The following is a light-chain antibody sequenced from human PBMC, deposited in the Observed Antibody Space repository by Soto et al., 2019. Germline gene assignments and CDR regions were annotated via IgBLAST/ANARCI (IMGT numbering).Light chain of an antibody. V-gene: IGKV1-5*03. CDR1: QNINRW. CDR2: KAS. Sequence: DIQMTQSPSTLSASVGDRVTITCRASQNINRWLAWYQQRPGKAPNLLIHKASTLEAGVPSRFSVSASGTEFTLTISSLQPVDFAAYFCLQYNVYPLTFGGGTKVEIK. J-gene: IGKJ4*01. CDR3: LQYNVYPLT.